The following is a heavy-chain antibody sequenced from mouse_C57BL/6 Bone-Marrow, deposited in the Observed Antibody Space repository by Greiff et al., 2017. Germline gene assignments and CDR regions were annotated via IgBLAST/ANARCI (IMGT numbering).Heavy chain of an antibody. CDR3: TSAGDGYFYYAMDY. CDR2: IYPGNSDT. V-gene: IGHV1-5*01. CDR1: GYTFTSYW. D-gene: IGHD2-3*01. Sequence: EVQLQQSGTVLARPGASVKMSCKTSGYTFTSYWMHWVKQRPGQGLEWIGAIYPGNSDTSYNQKFKGKAKLTAVTSASTAYMELSSLTNEDSAVYYCTSAGDGYFYYAMDYWGQGTSVTVSS. J-gene: IGHJ4*01.